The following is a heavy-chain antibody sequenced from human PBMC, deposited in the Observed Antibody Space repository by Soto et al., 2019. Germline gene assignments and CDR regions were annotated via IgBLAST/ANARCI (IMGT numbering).Heavy chain of an antibody. CDR1: GDSVSSNSAA. J-gene: IGHJ6*02. CDR2: TYYRSKWYN. V-gene: IGHV6-1*01. Sequence: PSQTLSLTCAISGDSVSSNSAAWNWIRQSPSRGLEWLGRTYYRSKWYNDYAVSVKSRITINPDTSKNQFSLQLNSVTPEDMAVYYCARDRVGYDYVWGSYRPYYYYYGMDVWGQGTTVTVSS. CDR3: ARDRVGYDYVWGSYRPYYYYYGMDV. D-gene: IGHD3-16*02.